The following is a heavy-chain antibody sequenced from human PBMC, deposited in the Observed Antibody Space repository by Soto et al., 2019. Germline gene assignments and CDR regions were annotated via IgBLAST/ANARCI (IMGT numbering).Heavy chain of an antibody. CDR3: ARGRRITIFLAAFAY. Sequence: QVQLVQSGAEVKKPGASVKVSCKASGYTFTSYGISWVRQAPGQGLEWMGWISAYNGNTNYAQKHQGRVTMTTDTSTSTGYMELRSLRSDDRAVYYCARGRRITIFLAAFAYWGQGTLVTVSS. D-gene: IGHD3-9*01. J-gene: IGHJ4*02. CDR1: GYTFTSYG. CDR2: ISAYNGNT. V-gene: IGHV1-18*01.